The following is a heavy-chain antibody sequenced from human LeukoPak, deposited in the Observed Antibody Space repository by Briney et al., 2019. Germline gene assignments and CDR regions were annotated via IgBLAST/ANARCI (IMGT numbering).Heavy chain of an antibody. CDR2: INHSGGT. V-gene: IGHV4-34*01. D-gene: IGHD2-8*01. CDR3: ARGIVLTVYASFDY. CDR1: GGSFSRYY. J-gene: IGHJ4*02. Sequence: SETLSLTCAVYGGSFSRYYWSWIRQPPGKGLEWIGEINHSGGTNYNPSLKSRVTISVDTSKNQFSLKLSSVTAADTAVYYCARGIVLTVYASFDYWGLGTLVTVSS.